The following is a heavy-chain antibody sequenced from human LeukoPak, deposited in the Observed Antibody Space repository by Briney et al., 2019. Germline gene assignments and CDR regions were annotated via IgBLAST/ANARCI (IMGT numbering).Heavy chain of an antibody. Sequence: ASVKVSCKASGYTFTSYGISWVRQAPGQGLEWMGWINAGNGNTKYSQKFQGRVTITRDTSASTAYMELSSLRSEDTAVYYCARDQDYYDSSGYYYWSQGTLVTVSS. CDR2: INAGNGNT. CDR3: ARDQDYYDSSGYYY. V-gene: IGHV1-3*01. CDR1: GYTFTSYG. D-gene: IGHD3-22*01. J-gene: IGHJ4*02.